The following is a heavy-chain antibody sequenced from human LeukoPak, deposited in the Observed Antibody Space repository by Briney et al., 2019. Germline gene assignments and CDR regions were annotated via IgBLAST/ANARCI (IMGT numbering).Heavy chain of an antibody. V-gene: IGHV3-30*02. Sequence: GGSLRLSCAASGFTFSSYGMHWVRQAPGKGLEWVAFIRYDGGNKYYADSVKGRFTISRDNAKSTLYLQMNSLRADDTAVYYCARGGYDHAFDIWGQGTMVTVSS. CDR1: GFTFSSYG. CDR2: IRYDGGNK. J-gene: IGHJ3*02. D-gene: IGHD2-15*01. CDR3: ARGGYDHAFDI.